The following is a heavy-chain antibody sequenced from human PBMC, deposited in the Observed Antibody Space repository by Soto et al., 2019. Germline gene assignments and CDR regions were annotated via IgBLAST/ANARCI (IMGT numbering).Heavy chain of an antibody. V-gene: IGHV1-69*04. CDR1: GGTFSSYT. CDR3: GREGDGEMVVPAANAAFDI. D-gene: IGHD2-2*01. Sequence: SVKVSCKASGGTFSSYTISWVRQAPGQGLEWMGRIIPILGIANYAQKFQGRVTITADKSTSTAYMELSSLRSEDTAVYYCGREGDGEMVVPAANAAFDIWGQGTMVTVSS. CDR2: IIPILGIA. J-gene: IGHJ3*02.